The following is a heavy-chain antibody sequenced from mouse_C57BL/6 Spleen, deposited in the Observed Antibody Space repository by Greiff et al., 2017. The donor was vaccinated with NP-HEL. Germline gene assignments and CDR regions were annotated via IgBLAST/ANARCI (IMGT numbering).Heavy chain of an antibody. Sequence: DVKLQESGAELVKPGASVKLSCTASGFNIKDYYMHWVKQRTEQGLEWIGRIDPEDGETKYAPKFQGKATITADTSSNTAYLQLSSLTSEDTAVYYCARRITTVVAYYFDYWGQGTTLTVSS. CDR3: ARRITTVVAYYFDY. CDR1: GFNIKDYY. D-gene: IGHD1-1*01. V-gene: IGHV14-2*01. J-gene: IGHJ2*01. CDR2: IDPEDGET.